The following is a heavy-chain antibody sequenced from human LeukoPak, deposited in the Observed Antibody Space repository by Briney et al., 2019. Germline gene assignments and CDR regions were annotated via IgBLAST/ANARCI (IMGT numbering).Heavy chain of an antibody. J-gene: IGHJ4*02. V-gene: IGHV3-30*02. Sequence: GXLRLSFAASGFTFSSYGMHWVRQAPGKGLEWVAFIRYDGSNKYYADSVKGRFTISRDNSKNTLYLQMNSLRAEDTAVYYCAKDVRRMFDYWGQGTLVTVSS. CDR3: AKDVRRMFDY. D-gene: IGHD3-10*02. CDR2: IRYDGSNK. CDR1: GFTFSSYG.